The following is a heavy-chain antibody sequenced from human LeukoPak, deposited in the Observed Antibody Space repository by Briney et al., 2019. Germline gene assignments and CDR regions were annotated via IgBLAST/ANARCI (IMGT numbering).Heavy chain of an antibody. CDR2: MNPNSGNT. Sequence: EASVKVSCKASGYTFTSYDINWVRQATGQGLEWMGWMNPNSGNTGYAQKFQGRVTITRDTSASTAYMELSSLRSEDTAVYYCARAQWLPTYYFDYWGQGTLVTVSS. CDR3: ARAQWLPTYYFDY. J-gene: IGHJ4*02. CDR1: GYTFTSYD. V-gene: IGHV1-8*01. D-gene: IGHD6-19*01.